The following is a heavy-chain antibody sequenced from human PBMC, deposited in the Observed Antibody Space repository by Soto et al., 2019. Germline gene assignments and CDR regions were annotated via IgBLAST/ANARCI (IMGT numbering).Heavy chain of an antibody. CDR3: ARSVAVPGAHIDY. V-gene: IGHV4-59*01. CDR1: GGSISGSY. Sequence: PSETLSLTXRVSGGSISGSYWSWIRQSPGKGLEWLGYVYYTGSTNYSPSLRSRVSISVDTSKNEFSLRLSSVTAADTAVYFCARSVAVPGAHIDYWGQGTQVTVSS. J-gene: IGHJ4*02. D-gene: IGHD6-19*01. CDR2: VYYTGST.